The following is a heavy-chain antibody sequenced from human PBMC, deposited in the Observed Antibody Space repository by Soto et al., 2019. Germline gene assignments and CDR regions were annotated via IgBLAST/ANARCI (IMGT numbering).Heavy chain of an antibody. Sequence: QVQLVQSGAEVKKPGASVKVSCKASGYTFTSYGISWVRQAPGQGLEWMGWISAYNGYTNYAQKLQDRVTMTTDTSTSTGDMELRSLRSDATAVDYCAKDLILARPRKFDPWGQGTLVTVSS. J-gene: IGHJ5*02. CDR1: GYTFTSYG. CDR2: ISAYNGYT. D-gene: IGHD5-12*01. V-gene: IGHV1-18*01. CDR3: AKDLILARPRKFDP.